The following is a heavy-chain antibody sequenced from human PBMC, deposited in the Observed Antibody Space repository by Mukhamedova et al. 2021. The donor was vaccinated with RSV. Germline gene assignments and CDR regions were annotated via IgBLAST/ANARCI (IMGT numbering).Heavy chain of an antibody. D-gene: IGHD6-13*01. Sequence: WIGWVRQVPGKGLEWMGVFHPFDSDTRYNPSFQGQVTISADKSISTAYLQWSSLKASDTAIYYCVRHTDGHSWPFQDWGQGTLVT. CDR1: W. J-gene: IGHJ1*01. CDR3: VRHTDGHSWPFQD. CDR2: FHPFDSDT. V-gene: IGHV5-51*01.